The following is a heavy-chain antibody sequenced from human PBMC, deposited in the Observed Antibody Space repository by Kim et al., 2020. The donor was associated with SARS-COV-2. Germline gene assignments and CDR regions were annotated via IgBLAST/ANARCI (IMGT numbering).Heavy chain of an antibody. CDR3: TRHGDEWEFFYQGMDV. Sequence: GGSLRLSCAAAGFTFSGSAIHWVRQASGKGLEWVGRIRTEGNGYATAYSASVRGRFTISRDDSKNTAFLQMNSLRTEDSDVYYCTRHGDEWEFFYQGMDV. CDR1: GFTFSGSA. D-gene: IGHD7-27*01. V-gene: IGHV3-73*01. CDR2: IRTEGNGYAT. J-gene: IGHJ6*01.